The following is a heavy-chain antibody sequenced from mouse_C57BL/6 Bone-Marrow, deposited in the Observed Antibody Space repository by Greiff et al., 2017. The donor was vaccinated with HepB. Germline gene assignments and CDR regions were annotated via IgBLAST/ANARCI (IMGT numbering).Heavy chain of an antibody. CDR2: IDPENGDT. D-gene: IGHD1-1*01. V-gene: IGHV14-4*01. J-gene: IGHJ3*01. CDR1: GFNIKDDY. Sequence: EVMLVESGAELVRPGASVKLSCTASGFNIKDDYMHWVKQRPEQGLEWIGWIDPENGDTEYASKFQGKATITADTSSNTAYLQLSSLTSEDTAVYYCTYYYGSSYVDWFAYWGQGTLVTVSA. CDR3: TYYYGSSYVDWFAY.